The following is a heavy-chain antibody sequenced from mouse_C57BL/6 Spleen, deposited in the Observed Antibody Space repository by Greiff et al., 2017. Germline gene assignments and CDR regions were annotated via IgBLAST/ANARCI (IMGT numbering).Heavy chain of an antibody. Sequence: EVKLEESGGGLVKPGGSLKLSCAASGFTFSDYGMHWVRQAPEKGLEWVAYISSGSSTIYYADTVTGRFPISRDNAKNTLFLQMTMLRSKETAMYYCARPYDYYCDYWGQGTTLTVSS. CDR1: GFTFSDYG. CDR3: ARPYDYYCDY. V-gene: IGHV5-17*01. J-gene: IGHJ2*01. D-gene: IGHD2-4*01. CDR2: ISSGSSTI.